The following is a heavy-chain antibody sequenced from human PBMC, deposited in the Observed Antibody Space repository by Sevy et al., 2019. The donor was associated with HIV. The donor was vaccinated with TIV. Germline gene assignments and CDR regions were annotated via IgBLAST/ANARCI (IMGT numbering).Heavy chain of an antibody. CDR3: AKPSTYYLDERGREWDAFDL. CDR1: GFTFSSYG. CDR2: ISSDGNDK. J-gene: IGHJ3*01. V-gene: IGHV3-30*18. Sequence: GGSLRLSCAASGFTFSSYGIHWVRQTPGKGLEWVSFISSDGNDKYYAGSVKGRFRISRDNAKKTVNLQVDGLRPEDTPVYFCAKPSTYYLDERGREWDAFDLWGQGTMVTVSS. D-gene: IGHD2-21*01.